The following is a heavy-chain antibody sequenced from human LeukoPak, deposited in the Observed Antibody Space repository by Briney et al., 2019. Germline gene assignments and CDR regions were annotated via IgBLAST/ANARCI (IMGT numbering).Heavy chain of an antibody. D-gene: IGHD5-12*01. CDR2: IYHSGST. J-gene: IGHJ4*02. Sequence: SETLSLTCAVSGGSISSSNWWSWVRQPPGKGPEWIGEIYHSGSTNYNPSLKSRVTISVDKSKNQFSLKLSSVTAADTAVYYCARDVSSGYARGFDYWGQGTLVTVSS. CDR3: ARDVSSGYARGFDY. CDR1: GGSISSSNW. V-gene: IGHV4-4*02.